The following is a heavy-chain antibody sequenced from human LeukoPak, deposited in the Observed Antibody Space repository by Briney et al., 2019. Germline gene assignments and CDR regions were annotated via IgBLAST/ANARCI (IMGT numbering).Heavy chain of an antibody. D-gene: IGHD6-13*01. CDR2: ISYDGSNK. Sequence: GGSLRLSCAASGFIFSSYAMSWVRQAPGKGLEWVAVISYDGSNKYYADSVKGRFTISRDNSKNTLYLQMNSLRAEDTAVYYCARDGTYSSSWYLGSYYYYGMDVWGQGTTVTVSS. J-gene: IGHJ6*02. CDR1: GFIFSSYA. V-gene: IGHV3-30-3*01. CDR3: ARDGTYSSSWYLGSYYYYGMDV.